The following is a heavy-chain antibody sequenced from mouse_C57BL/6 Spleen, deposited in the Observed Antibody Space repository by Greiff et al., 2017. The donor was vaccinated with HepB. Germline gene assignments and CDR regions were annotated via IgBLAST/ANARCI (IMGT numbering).Heavy chain of an antibody. J-gene: IGHJ4*01. CDR1: GYTFTDYY. D-gene: IGHD1-1*01. V-gene: IGHV1-77*01. CDR2: IGPGSGST. Sequence: VQLQHSGAELVKPGASVKISCKASGYTFTDYYINWVKQRPGQGLEWIGKIGPGSGSTYYNEKFKGKATLTADKSSSTAYMQLSSLTSEDSAVYFCARRGNGSSPYYYAMDYWGQGTSVTVSS. CDR3: ARRGNGSSPYYYAMDY.